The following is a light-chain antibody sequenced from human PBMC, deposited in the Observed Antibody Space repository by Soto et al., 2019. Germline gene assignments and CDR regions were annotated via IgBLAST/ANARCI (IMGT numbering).Light chain of an antibody. CDR1: QSVRNY. CDR2: DAS. Sequence: EIVLTQSPATLSLSPGETATLSCRASQSVRNYLAWYQQKPGQAPRLLIYDASNRATGIPARFSGTGSETDFTLTISSLEPEDFAIYYCRQRSKMPLTFGHGTKVDLK. J-gene: IGKJ1*01. V-gene: IGKV3-11*01. CDR3: RQRSKMPLT.